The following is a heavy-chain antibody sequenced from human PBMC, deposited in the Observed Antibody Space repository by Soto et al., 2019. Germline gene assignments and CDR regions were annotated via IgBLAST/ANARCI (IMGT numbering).Heavy chain of an antibody. CDR1: GFTFSSYG. CDR3: ARDFGIVVAGGYFDY. V-gene: IGHV3-33*01. J-gene: IGHJ4*02. CDR2: IWYDGSNK. D-gene: IGHD2-21*01. Sequence: GGSLRLSCAASGFTFSSYGMHWVRQAPGKGLEWVAVIWYDGSNKYYADSVKGRFTISRDNSKNTLYLQMNSLRAEDTAVYYCARDFGIVVAGGYFDYWGQGTLVTVSS.